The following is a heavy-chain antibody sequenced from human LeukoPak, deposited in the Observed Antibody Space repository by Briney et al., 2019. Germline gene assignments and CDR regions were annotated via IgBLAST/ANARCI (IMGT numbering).Heavy chain of an antibody. CDR2: ISYDGSNK. J-gene: IGHJ4*02. CDR3: ARHEGRVSLYDFWSGYYGY. D-gene: IGHD3-3*01. CDR1: GFTFSSYA. Sequence: TGGSLRLSCAASGFTFSSYAMHWVRQAPGKGLEWVAVISYDGSNKYYADSVKGRFTISRDNSKNTLYLQMNSLRAEDTAVYYCARHEGRVSLYDFWSGYYGYWGQGTLVTVSS. V-gene: IGHV3-30-3*01.